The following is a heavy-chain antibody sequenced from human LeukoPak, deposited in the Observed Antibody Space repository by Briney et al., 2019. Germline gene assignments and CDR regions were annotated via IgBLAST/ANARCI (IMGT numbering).Heavy chain of an antibody. Sequence: SETLSLTCAVYGGSISGYYWSWIRQPPGKGLEWIGEINHSGSTNYNPSLKSRVTISVDTSKNQFSLKLSSVTAADTAVYYCARGSVPAAMSLDYWGQGALVIVSS. CDR2: INHSGST. CDR3: ARGSVPAAMSLDY. J-gene: IGHJ4*02. D-gene: IGHD2-2*01. CDR1: GGSISGYY. V-gene: IGHV4-34*01.